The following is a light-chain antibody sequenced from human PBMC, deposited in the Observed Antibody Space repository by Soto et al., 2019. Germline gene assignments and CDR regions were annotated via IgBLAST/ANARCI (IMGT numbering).Light chain of an antibody. CDR1: QSISSN. J-gene: IGKJ4*01. CDR2: RTS. Sequence: GMTQSPATVSVSPGERATLSCRASQSISSNLAWYQQKPGQAPRLLMFRTSSRATGFPARFSGSGSGTEFNLTISSLQSEDFGVYYCQQYNNWPRATFGGGTKVDIK. V-gene: IGKV3-15*01. CDR3: QQYNNWPRAT.